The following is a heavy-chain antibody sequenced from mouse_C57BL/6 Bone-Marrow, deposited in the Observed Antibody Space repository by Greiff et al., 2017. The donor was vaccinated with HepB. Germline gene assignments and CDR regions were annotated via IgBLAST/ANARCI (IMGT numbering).Heavy chain of an antibody. CDR2: INPNNGGT. Sequence: EVQLQQSGPELVKPGASVKISCKASGYTFTDYYMNWVKQSHGKSLEWIGDINPNNGGTSYNQKFKGKATLTVNKSSSTAYMELRSLTSEDSAVYYCARLLWYEAWFAYWGQGTLVTVSA. J-gene: IGHJ3*01. CDR3: ARLLWYEAWFAY. V-gene: IGHV1-26*01. D-gene: IGHD1-1*02. CDR1: GYTFTDYY.